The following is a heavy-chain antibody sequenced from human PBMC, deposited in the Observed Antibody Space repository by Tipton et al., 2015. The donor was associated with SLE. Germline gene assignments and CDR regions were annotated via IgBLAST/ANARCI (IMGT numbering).Heavy chain of an antibody. CDR3: ARGGDGVRGLPYYMDV. J-gene: IGHJ6*03. Sequence: QVQLVQSGAEVKKPGSSVKVSCKAFGYTFTSYGLIWVRQAPGQGLEWMGWISAYNGNTNYAQKLQGRVIMTTVTSTTTAYMELRSLQSDDTAVYYCARGGDGVRGLPYYMDVWGKGTTVTVSS. V-gene: IGHV1-18*04. CDR1: GYTFTSYG. CDR2: ISAYNGNT. D-gene: IGHD3-10*01.